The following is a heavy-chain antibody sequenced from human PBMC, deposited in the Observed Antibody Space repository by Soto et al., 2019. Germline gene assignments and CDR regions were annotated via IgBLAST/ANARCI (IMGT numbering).Heavy chain of an antibody. D-gene: IGHD3-10*01. CDR1: GGTFSRYA. CDR3: ARDLDYYGSGSHYYYGMGV. Sequence: SSVQVSCKASGGTFSRYAFSWVRQAPGQGLEGMGGIVPIYGTRGFAQKFQGRLTITADEPTRTAYMELSSLRSEDTAVYYCARDLDYYGSGSHYYYGMGVWGQGHRVNVSS. V-gene: IGHV1-69*13. J-gene: IGHJ6*02. CDR2: IVPIYGTR.